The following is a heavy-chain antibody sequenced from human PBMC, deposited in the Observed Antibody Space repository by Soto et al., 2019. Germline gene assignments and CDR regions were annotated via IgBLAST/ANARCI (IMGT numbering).Heavy chain of an antibody. CDR2: ISYDGSNK. V-gene: IGHV3-30*18. D-gene: IGHD6-19*01. J-gene: IGHJ4*02. CDR1: GFTFSSYG. CDR3: AKVGYSSGWYVPYYFDY. Sequence: QVQLVESGGGVVQPGRSLRLSCAASGFTFSSYGMHWVRQAPGKGLEWVAVISYDGSNKYYADSVKGRFTISRDNSKNPLYLQMNSLRAEDTAVYYCAKVGYSSGWYVPYYFDYWGQGTLVTVSS.